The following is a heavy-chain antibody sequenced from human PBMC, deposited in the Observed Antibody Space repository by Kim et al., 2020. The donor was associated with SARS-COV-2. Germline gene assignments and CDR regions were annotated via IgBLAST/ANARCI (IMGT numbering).Heavy chain of an antibody. Sequence: GGSLRLSCAASGFTFSSYGMHWVRQAPGKGLEWVAIISYDGSNKNYVDSVKGRFTISRDNSKNTLYLQMNSLRAEDTAVYYCARDMASCSSGWIYCYYGMDVWGQGTTVTVSS. CDR3: ARDMASCSSGWIYCYYGMDV. J-gene: IGHJ6*02. D-gene: IGHD6-19*01. V-gene: IGHV3-30*03. CDR1: GFTFSSYG. CDR2: ISYDGSNK.